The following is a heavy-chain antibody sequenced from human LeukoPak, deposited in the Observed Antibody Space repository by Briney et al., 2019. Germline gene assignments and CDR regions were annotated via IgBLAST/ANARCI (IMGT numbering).Heavy chain of an antibody. V-gene: IGHV3-23*01. CDR1: GFTFSSYA. D-gene: IGHD2/OR15-2a*01. J-gene: IGHJ4*02. Sequence: PGGSLRLSWAASGFTFSSYAMSWVRQAPGKGLEWVSAISGSGGSTYYADSVKGRFTISRDNSKNTLYLQMNSLRAEDTAVYYCAKGTIIGDYYFDYWGQGTLVTVSS. CDR3: AKGTIIGDYYFDY. CDR2: ISGSGGST.